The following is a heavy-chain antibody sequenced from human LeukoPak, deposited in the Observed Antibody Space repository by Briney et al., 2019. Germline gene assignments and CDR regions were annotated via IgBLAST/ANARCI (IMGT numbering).Heavy chain of an antibody. V-gene: IGHV4-34*01. CDR3: ARATSWCSGRPLVRGYYFDY. D-gene: IGHD3-10*02. J-gene: IGHJ4*02. Sequence: SETLSLTCAVYGGSFSGYYWSWIRHPPGKGLECSGEINHSGRINYNPSLKSRVTISVDTSKNQFSLNLSSVTAADTAVYYCARATSWCSGRPLVRGYYFDYWGQGTLVTVSS. CDR2: INHSGRI. CDR1: GGSFSGYY.